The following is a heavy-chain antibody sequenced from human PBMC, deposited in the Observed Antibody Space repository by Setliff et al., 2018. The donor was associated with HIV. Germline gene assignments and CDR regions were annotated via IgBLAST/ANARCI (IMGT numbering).Heavy chain of an antibody. Sequence: PSETLSLTCTVSSGSISSGGYFWGWIRQHPGKGLEWIGYIYYTGSTYYNPSPKSRVTISIDTSKNQFSLNLSSVTAADSAVYYCAKLSRLTSLRNAFDIWGQGAVVTVSS. D-gene: IGHD3-10*01. CDR1: SGSISSGGYF. CDR2: IYYTGST. CDR3: AKLSRLTSLRNAFDI. V-gene: IGHV4-31*03. J-gene: IGHJ3*02.